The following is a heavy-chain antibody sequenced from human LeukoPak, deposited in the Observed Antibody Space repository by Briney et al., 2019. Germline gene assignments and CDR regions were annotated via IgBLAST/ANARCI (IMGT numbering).Heavy chain of an antibody. CDR1: GGSISSYY. Sequence: SETLPLTCTVSGGSISSYYWSWIRQPPGKGLEWIGYIYYSGSTNYNPSLKSRVTISVDTSKNQFSLKLSSVTAADTAVYYCARAPTVTYYFDYWGQGTLVTVSS. CDR2: IYYSGST. CDR3: ARAPTVTYYFDY. V-gene: IGHV4-59*01. J-gene: IGHJ4*02. D-gene: IGHD4-17*01.